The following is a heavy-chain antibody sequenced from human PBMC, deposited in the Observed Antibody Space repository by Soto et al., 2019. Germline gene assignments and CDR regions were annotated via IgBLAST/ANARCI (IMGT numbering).Heavy chain of an antibody. D-gene: IGHD6-13*01. CDR3: ARRLYTTSPYDP. J-gene: IGHJ5*02. CDR1: GGSISSSSYF. Sequence: QLQLHESGPGLVKPSETLSLSCTVSGGSISSSSYFWAWIRQPPGKGLEWIGSIYYSGIKYYSASLKSRVTISVDRAKSQFSLNLRSVTAADSAMYYCARRLYTTSPYDPWGQGLLVTVSS. V-gene: IGHV4-39*01. CDR2: IYYSGIK.